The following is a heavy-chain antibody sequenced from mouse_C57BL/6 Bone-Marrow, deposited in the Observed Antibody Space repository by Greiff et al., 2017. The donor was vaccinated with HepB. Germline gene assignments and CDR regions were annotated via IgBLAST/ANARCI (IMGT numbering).Heavy chain of an antibody. CDR2: IDPETGGT. V-gene: IGHV1-15*01. CDR3: TRCYGSSFFAY. Sequence: LVESGAELVRPGASVTLSCKASGYTFTDYEMHWVKQTPVHGLEWIGAIDPETGGTAYNQKFKGKAILTADKSSSTAYMELRSLTSEDSAVYYCTRCYGSSFFAYWGQGTLVTVSA. J-gene: IGHJ3*01. CDR1: GYTFTDYE. D-gene: IGHD1-1*01.